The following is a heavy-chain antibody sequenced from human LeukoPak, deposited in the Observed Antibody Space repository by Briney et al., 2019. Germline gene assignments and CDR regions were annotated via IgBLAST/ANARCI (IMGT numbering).Heavy chain of an antibody. J-gene: IGHJ4*02. CDR3: ATGLDWNDGY. CDR2: FDPEDGET. Sequence: ASVKVSCKASGYTFTSYGISWVRQAPGKGLEWMGGFDPEDGETIYAQKFQGRVTMTEDTSTDTAYMELSSLRSEDTAVYYCATGLDWNDGYWGQGTLVTVSS. V-gene: IGHV1-24*01. D-gene: IGHD1-1*01. CDR1: GYTFTSYG.